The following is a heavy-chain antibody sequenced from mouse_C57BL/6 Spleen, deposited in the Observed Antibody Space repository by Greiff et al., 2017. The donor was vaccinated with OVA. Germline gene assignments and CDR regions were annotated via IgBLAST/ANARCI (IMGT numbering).Heavy chain of an antibody. D-gene: IGHD1-1*01. CDR3: ARSGDYYSSSYGAMDY. Sequence: QVQLQQPGAELVKPGASVKMSCKASGYTFTSYWITWVKQRPGQGLEWIGDIYPGSGSTNYNEKFKSKATLTVDTSSSTAYMQLSSLTSEDSAVYYCARSGDYYSSSYGAMDYWGQGTSVTVSS. CDR2: IYPGSGST. V-gene: IGHV1-55*01. J-gene: IGHJ4*01. CDR1: GYTFTSYW.